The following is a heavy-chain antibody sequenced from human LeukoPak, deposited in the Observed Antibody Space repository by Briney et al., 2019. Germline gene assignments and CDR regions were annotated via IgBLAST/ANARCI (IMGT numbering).Heavy chain of an antibody. V-gene: IGHV4-34*01. CDR1: GGSFSGYY. Sequence: SETLSLTCAVYGGSFSGYYWSWIRQPPGKGLEWVGEINHSGRTNYNPSLKSRVTISVDTSKNQFSLKLSSVTVADTAVYYCAIYVAGTIFWGQGTLVTVTS. CDR3: AIYVAGTIF. D-gene: IGHD6-19*01. CDR2: INHSGRT. J-gene: IGHJ1*01.